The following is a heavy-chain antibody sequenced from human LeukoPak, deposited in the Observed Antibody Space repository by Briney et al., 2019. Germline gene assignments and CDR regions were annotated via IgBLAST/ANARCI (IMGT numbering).Heavy chain of an antibody. J-gene: IGHJ5*02. D-gene: IGHD6-6*01. CDR2: ISAYNGNT. V-gene: IGHV1-18*01. CDR3: ARAPISSSAGSWFDP. CDR1: GYTFTSYG. Sequence: ASVKVSCKASGYTFTSYGISWVRQAPGQGLEWMGWISAYNGNTNYAQKPQGRVTMTTDTSTSTAYMELRSLRSDDTAVYYCARAPISSSAGSWFDPWGQGTLVTVSS.